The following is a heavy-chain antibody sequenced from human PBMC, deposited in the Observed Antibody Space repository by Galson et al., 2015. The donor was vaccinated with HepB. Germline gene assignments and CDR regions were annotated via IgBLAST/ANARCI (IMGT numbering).Heavy chain of an antibody. CDR1: GFIFSSSA. Sequence: SVKVSCKASGFIFSSSAMQWVRQARGQRLEWIGWIVVGSGNTNYAQKFQERVTITRDMSTNTAYMELSSLRSEDTAVYYCATDSSPYYYDTSGNFGYFDLWGCGTLVTVSS. CDR3: ATDSSPYYYDTSGNFGYFDL. V-gene: IGHV1-58*02. J-gene: IGHJ2*01. D-gene: IGHD3-22*01. CDR2: IVVGSGNT.